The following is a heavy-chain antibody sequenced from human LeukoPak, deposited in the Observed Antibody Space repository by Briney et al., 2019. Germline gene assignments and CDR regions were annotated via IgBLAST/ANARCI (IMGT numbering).Heavy chain of an antibody. CDR2: ISGSGGST. J-gene: IGHJ3*02. V-gene: IGHV3-23*01. Sequence: GGSLRLSCAASGFTFSSYAMSWVRQAPGKGLEWVSAISGSGGSTYYADSVKGRFTISRDNSKNTLYLQMNSLRAEDTAVYYCAKPFVRGEPYMVRGVYAFDIWGQGTMVTVSS. D-gene: IGHD3-10*01. CDR1: GFTFSSYA. CDR3: AKPFVRGEPYMVRGVYAFDI.